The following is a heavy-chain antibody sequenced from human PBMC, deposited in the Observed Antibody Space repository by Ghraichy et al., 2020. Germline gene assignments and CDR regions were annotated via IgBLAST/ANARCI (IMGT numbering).Heavy chain of an antibody. Sequence: GGSLRLSCAASGFIVTTKYMSWVRQAPGKGLEWVSVIYSVGTTHYADSVKGRFTISRDNGNNILYLHMKSLRAEDSAVYYCATAPGITGSTSQESYGLDVWGQGTTFIVSS. V-gene: IGHV3-66*01. CDR1: GFIVTTKY. J-gene: IGHJ6*02. CDR2: IYSVGTT. CDR3: ATAPGITGSTSQESYGLDV. D-gene: IGHD1-7*01.